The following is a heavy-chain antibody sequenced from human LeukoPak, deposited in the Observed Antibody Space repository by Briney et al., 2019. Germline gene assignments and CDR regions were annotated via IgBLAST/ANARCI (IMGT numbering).Heavy chain of an antibody. CDR2: ISPSGGST. D-gene: IGHD2-21*02. J-gene: IGHJ4*02. CDR1: GYTFITYH. CDR3: ARSRLLLDY. Sequence: ASVKVSCKASGYTFITYHMHWVRQAPGQGLEWMGIISPSGGSTTYAQKFQGRVTMTGDTSTSTVYMELSSLRSEDTAVDYCARSRLLLDYWGQGTLVTVSS. V-gene: IGHV1-46*01.